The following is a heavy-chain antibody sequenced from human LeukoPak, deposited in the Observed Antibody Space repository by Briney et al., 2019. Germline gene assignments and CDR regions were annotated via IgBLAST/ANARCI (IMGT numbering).Heavy chain of an antibody. Sequence: QPGGSLRLSCAASGFTFSSYAMSWVRQAPGKGLEWVAAIGGRGGRTYYADSVRGRFTISRDNSKSTLYLQLNSLRADDTAVYYCAKDLGQTASTDFDYWGQGTLVTVSS. CDR1: GFTFSSYA. CDR3: AKDLGQTASTDFDY. J-gene: IGHJ4*02. D-gene: IGHD2-21*02. V-gene: IGHV3-23*01. CDR2: IGGRGGRT.